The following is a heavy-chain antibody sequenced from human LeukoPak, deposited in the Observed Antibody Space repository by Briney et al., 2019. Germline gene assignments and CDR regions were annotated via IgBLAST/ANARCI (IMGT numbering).Heavy chain of an antibody. Sequence: GGSLRLSCAASGFTFNTYAMSWVRQAPGKGLEWVSGITSGANTYYADSVKGRFTISRDNSKNTLYLQMNSLRAEDTAVYYCARDRTYSSGWYGPFDCWGQGTLVTVSS. J-gene: IGHJ4*02. V-gene: IGHV3-23*01. CDR1: GFTFNTYA. CDR3: ARDRTYSSGWYGPFDC. D-gene: IGHD6-19*01. CDR2: ITSGANT.